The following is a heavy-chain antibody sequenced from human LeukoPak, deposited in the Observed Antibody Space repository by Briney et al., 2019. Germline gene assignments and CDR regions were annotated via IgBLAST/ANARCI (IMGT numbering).Heavy chain of an antibody. J-gene: IGHJ4*02. CDR2: ITPSGGT. CDR1: GYTFTSYA. V-gene: IGHV1-2*02. D-gene: IGHD5-24*01. CDR3: ARDRYGDGFAHFDY. Sequence: ASVKVSCKAFGYTFTSYAMHWVRQAPGQGLEWMGWITPSGGTNYPQRFQGRVAITRDTSISAAYMDLSRLTSDDTAVCYCARDRYGDGFAHFDYWGQGALVTVSS.